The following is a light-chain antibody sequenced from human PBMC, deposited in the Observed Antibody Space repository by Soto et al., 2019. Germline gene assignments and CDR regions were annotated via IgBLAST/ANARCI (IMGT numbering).Light chain of an antibody. V-gene: IGLV2-23*01. CDR3: CSYEGSSTLEV. CDR2: EGS. CDR1: SSDVGSYNL. J-gene: IGLJ2*01. Sequence: QSALTQPASVSGSPGQSITISCTGTSSDVGSYNLVSWYQQHQGKAPKLMIYEGSKRPSGVSNRFSCFKSGNTASLTISGLQAEDEADYYCCSYEGSSTLEVLSGGTKIAVL.